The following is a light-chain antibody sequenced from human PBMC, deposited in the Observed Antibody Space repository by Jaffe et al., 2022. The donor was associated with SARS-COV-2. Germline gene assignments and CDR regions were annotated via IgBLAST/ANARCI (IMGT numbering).Light chain of an antibody. V-gene: IGLV6-57*01. J-gene: IGLJ1*01. CDR3: QSYDSSNQGVYV. CDR2: EDN. Sequence: NFMLTQPHSVSESPGKTVTISCTRSSGSIASNYVQWYQQRPGSSPTTVIYEDNQRPSGVPDRFSGSIDSSSNSASLTISGLKTEDEADYYCQSYDSSNQGVYVFGTGTKVTVL. CDR1: SGSIASNY.